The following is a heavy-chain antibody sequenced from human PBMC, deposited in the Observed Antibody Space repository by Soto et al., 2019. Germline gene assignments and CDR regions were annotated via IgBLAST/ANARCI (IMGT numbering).Heavy chain of an antibody. CDR3: AKSYNSGWYVHFDF. CDR2: ISHDGSNK. J-gene: IGHJ4*02. D-gene: IGHD6-19*01. V-gene: IGHV3-30*18. CDR1: GFTFSSYA. Sequence: PGGSLRLSCAVSGFTFSSYAMHWVRQAPGKGLEWVALISHDGSNKYYADSVKGRFTISRDNSKNTLSLQMNSLRAEDTAVYYCAKSYNSGWYVHFDFWGQGTLVTVYS.